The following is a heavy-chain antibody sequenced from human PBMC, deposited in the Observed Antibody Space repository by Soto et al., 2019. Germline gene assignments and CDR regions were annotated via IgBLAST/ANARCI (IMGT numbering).Heavy chain of an antibody. Sequence: EVQLVESGGGLVQPGGSLRLSCAASGFTVSSDYMNWVRQAPGKGLEWVSVIYSGGTTYYADSVKGRFTISRDNSKNTLYLQMNSLRVEDTAVYYCARAPYGGGRNWFDPWGQGTLVTVSS. CDR3: ARAPYGGGRNWFDP. D-gene: IGHD4-17*01. J-gene: IGHJ5*02. CDR2: IYSGGTT. CDR1: GFTVSSDY. V-gene: IGHV3-66*01.